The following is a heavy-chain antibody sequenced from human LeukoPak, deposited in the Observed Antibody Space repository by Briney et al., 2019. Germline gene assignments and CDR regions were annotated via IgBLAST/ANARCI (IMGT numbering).Heavy chain of an antibody. J-gene: IGHJ5*02. Sequence: PGGSLRLSCAASGFTFSSYWVHWVRQAPGKGLEWVSSISGSGGSTDYADSVKGRFTISRDNSKNTLFLQMNSLRAEDTAVYYCAKALGGSGSYRNWFDPWGQGTLVTVSS. CDR2: ISGSGGST. D-gene: IGHD1-26*01. CDR3: AKALGGSGSYRNWFDP. CDR1: GFTFSSYW. V-gene: IGHV3-23*01.